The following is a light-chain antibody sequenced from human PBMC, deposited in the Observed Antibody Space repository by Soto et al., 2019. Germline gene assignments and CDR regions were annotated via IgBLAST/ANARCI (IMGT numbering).Light chain of an antibody. CDR3: QHYGSSPFT. CDR2: GAS. J-gene: IGKJ3*01. V-gene: IGKV3-20*01. CDR1: QSVSSSY. Sequence: EIVLTQSPGTLSLSPGERATLSCRASQSVSSSYLAWYQQKPGQDPRLLVYGASSRATGIPDRFSGSGSGTDLTLTISRVEPEDFAVYYCQHYGSSPFTFGPGTRVDIK.